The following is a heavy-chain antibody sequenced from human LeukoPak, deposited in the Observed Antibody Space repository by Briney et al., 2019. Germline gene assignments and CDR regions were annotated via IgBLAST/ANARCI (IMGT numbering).Heavy chain of an antibody. J-gene: IGHJ4*02. CDR2: VIPSSTTI. CDR3: ARELTPYGSGCTAAY. Sequence: PGGSLRLSCAASGFTFSSYGLNWVRQAPGEGLEWVSYVIPSSTTIYCADSLQGRFTISRDNAKNSLYLQMNSLRAEDTAVYYCARELTPYGSGCTAAYWGQGTLVTVSS. V-gene: IGHV3-48*01. D-gene: IGHD6-19*01. CDR1: GFTFSSYG.